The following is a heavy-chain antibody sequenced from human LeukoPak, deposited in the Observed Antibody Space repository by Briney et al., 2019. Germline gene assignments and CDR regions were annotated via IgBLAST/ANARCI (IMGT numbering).Heavy chain of an antibody. J-gene: IGHJ4*02. CDR3: ASDLAYCGGDCYLDSN. V-gene: IGHV3-21*01. CDR1: GFTFSSYS. Sequence: GGSLRLSCAASGFTFSSYSMNWVRQAPGKGLGWVSSISSSSSYIYYADSVKGRFTISRDNAKNSLYLQMNSLRAEDTAVYYCASDLAYCGGDCYLDSNWGQGTLVTVSS. CDR2: ISSSSSYI. D-gene: IGHD2-21*02.